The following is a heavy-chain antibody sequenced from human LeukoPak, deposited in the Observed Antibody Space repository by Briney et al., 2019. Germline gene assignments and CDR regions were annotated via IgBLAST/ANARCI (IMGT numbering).Heavy chain of an antibody. V-gene: IGHV4-34*01. D-gene: IGHD3-3*01. CDR3: ARGARFTILGYFDY. J-gene: IGHJ4*02. Sequence: PSETLSLTCAVYGGSFSGYYWSWIRQPPGKGLEWIGEINHSGSTNYNPSLKSRDTISVDTSKNQFSLKLSSVTAADTAVYYCARGARFTILGYFDYWGQGTLVTVSS. CDR2: INHSGST. CDR1: GGSFSGYY.